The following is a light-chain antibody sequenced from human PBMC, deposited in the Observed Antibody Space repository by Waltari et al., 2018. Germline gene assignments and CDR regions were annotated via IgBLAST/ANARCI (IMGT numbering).Light chain of an antibody. V-gene: IGKV1-13*02. J-gene: IGKJ1*01. CDR2: DAS. CDR1: QGISSA. CDR3: QQYNIYWT. Sequence: AFQLTQSPSTLSASIGDRVNITCRASQGISSALAWYQRKPGKAPKLLIYDASSLEGGVPSRFSGSGSGTDFTLTISSLQPDDCATYYCQQYNIYWTFGQGTKVEIK.